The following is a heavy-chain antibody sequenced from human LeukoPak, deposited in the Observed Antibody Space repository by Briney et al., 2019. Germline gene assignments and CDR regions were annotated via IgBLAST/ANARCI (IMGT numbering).Heavy chain of an antibody. CDR1: GGSISSYY. J-gene: IGHJ4*02. V-gene: IGHV4-59*01. Sequence: SETLSLTCTVSGGSISSYYWSWIRQPPGKGLEWIGYIYYSGSTNYNPSLKSRVTISVDTSKNQFSLKLSSVTAADTAVYFCARASYSSDYYYLDYWGQGTLVTVSS. CDR2: IYYSGST. D-gene: IGHD3-22*01. CDR3: ARASYSSDYYYLDY.